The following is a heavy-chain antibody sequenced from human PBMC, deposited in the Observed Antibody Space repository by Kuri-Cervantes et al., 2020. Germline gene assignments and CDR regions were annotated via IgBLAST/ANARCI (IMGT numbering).Heavy chain of an antibody. CDR2: ISYDGSNK. J-gene: IGHJ3*02. V-gene: IGHV3-30*03. Sequence: GGSLRLSCAASGFTFSSYGMHWVRQAPGKGLEWVAVISYDGSNKYYADSVKGRFTISRDNAKNSLYLQMNSLRAEDTAVYYCARGKDLATFDIWGQGTMVTVSS. CDR3: ARGKDLATFDI. CDR1: GFTFSSYG. D-gene: IGHD3-16*01.